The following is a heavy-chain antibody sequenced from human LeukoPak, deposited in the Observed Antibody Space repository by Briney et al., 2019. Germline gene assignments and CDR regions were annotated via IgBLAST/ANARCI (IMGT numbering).Heavy chain of an antibody. CDR1: GVTFSDFY. CDR3: ARDTYDTVPGYYNTAFDI. J-gene: IGHJ3*02. D-gene: IGHD3-9*01. V-gene: IGHV3-11*06. Sequence: PGGSLSLTCADSGVTFSDFYMSWIRQAPGKGLEWVSYISSSSYTNYADSVKGRFTISRDNAKNSLYLQLNSLRDEDTAVYYCARDTYDTVPGYYNTAFDIQGHRKVVTVSS. CDR2: ISSSSYT.